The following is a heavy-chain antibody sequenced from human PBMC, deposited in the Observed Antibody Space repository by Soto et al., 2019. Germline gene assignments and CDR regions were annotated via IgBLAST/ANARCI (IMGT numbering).Heavy chain of an antibody. Sequence: LXLSCATSGFTFSSYIMNWFLQAPGKGLEWVSSISSSSSYIYYADSVKGRFTISRGNAKNSLYLQMNSLRAEDTAVYYCARDHRWSGYFDYWGQGTLVTVSS. CDR3: ARDHRWSGYFDY. J-gene: IGHJ4*02. CDR1: GFTFSSYI. V-gene: IGHV3-21*01. CDR2: ISSSSSYI. D-gene: IGHD3-3*01.